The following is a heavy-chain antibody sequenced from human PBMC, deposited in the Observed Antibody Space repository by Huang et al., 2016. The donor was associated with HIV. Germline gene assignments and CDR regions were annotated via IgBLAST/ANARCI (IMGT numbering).Heavy chain of an antibody. D-gene: IGHD6-6*01. CDR1: GYSFASYD. V-gene: IGHV1-8*01. CDR3: VRGWYIAALPYFDY. Sequence: QVQLVQSGAEVRKPGASVKVSCEVSGYSFASYDINWVRQATGQGLEWMGWMNPNSGNTGDAQKVQGRVTMTRNTSISTAYMELSSLRSEDTAKYFCVRGWYIAALPYFDYWGQGTLVTVSS. J-gene: IGHJ4*02. CDR2: MNPNSGNT.